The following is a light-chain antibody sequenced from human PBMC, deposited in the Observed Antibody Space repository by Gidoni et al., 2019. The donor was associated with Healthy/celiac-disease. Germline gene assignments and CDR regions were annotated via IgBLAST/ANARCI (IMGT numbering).Light chain of an antibody. CDR3: NSRDSSGNVV. CDR2: GKN. J-gene: IGLJ2*01. Sequence: SSELTQDPAVSVALGQTVRITCQGDSLRSYYASWYQQKPGQGPVVVIYGKNNRPSGIQDRFSGSSSGNTASLTITGAQAEDEADYYCNSRDSSGNVVFGGGTKLTVL. V-gene: IGLV3-19*01. CDR1: SLRSYY.